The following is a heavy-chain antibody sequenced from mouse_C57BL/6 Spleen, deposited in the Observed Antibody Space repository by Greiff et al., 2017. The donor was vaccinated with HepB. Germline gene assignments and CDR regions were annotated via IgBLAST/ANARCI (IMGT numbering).Heavy chain of an antibody. CDR2: IDPSDSDT. J-gene: IGHJ1*03. D-gene: IGHD1-1*01. Sequence: QVQLQQPGAELVRPGSSVKLSCKASGYTFTSYWMHWVKQRPIQGLEWIGNIDPSDSDTHYNQKFKDKATLTVDKSSSTAYMQLSSLTSEDAAVYYCARGSAARVVATDFDVWGTGTTVTVSS. CDR1: GYTFTSYW. CDR3: ARGSAARVVATDFDV. V-gene: IGHV1-52*01.